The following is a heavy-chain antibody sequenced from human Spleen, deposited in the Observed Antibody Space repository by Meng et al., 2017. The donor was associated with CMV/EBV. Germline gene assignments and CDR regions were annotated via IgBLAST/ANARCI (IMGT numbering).Heavy chain of an antibody. CDR1: GGSFSGYY. J-gene: IGHJ5*02. D-gene: IGHD3-22*01. CDR2: INHSGST. Sequence: VPLQQGGAGLLKHSETLSLTCAVYGGSFSGYYWSWIRQPPGKGLEWIGEINHSGSTNYNPSLKSRVTISVDTSKNQFSLKLSSVTAADTAVYYCARLGAVSSGYYEGNWFDPWGQGTLVTVSS. V-gene: IGHV4-34*01. CDR3: ARLGAVSSGYYEGNWFDP.